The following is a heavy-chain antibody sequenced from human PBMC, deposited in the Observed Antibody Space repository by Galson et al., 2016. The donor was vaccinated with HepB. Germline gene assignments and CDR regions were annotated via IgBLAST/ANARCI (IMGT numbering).Heavy chain of an antibody. CDR2: INAGNGDT. CDR1: GYTFSSYV. D-gene: IGHD3-10*01. J-gene: IGHJ3*02. Sequence: SVKVSCKASGYTFSSYVMHWVRQAPGQRLEWMGWINAGNGDTKYSQKFQGRVTFTSDTSASTAYMQLSSVRSEDTAVYFCARDREIVNFGSGSLVAFDIWGQGTMVTVS. CDR3: ARDREIVNFGSGSLVAFDI. V-gene: IGHV1-3*01.